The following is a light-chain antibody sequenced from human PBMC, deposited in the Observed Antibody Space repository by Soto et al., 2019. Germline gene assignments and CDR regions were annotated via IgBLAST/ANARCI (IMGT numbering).Light chain of an antibody. CDR3: CSYASSTSYV. CDR2: DVA. V-gene: IGLV2-14*01. CDR1: SSDVGGYNF. J-gene: IGLJ1*01. Sequence: QSVLTQPASVSGSPGQSITISCTGTSSDVGGYNFVSWNQKYPGRAPKLMIHDVASRPSGVLNRFTGSKSGTTSSLTISWLQAEDEADYYCCSYASSTSYVFGTGTKVTVL.